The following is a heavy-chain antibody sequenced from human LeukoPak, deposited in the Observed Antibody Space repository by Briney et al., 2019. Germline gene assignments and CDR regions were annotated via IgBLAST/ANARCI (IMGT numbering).Heavy chain of an antibody. D-gene: IGHD2-15*01. CDR3: ARDISSSTRAFDI. J-gene: IGHJ3*02. CDR2: ISSSNSHT. V-gene: IGHV3-48*03. CDR1: GFTLSTYE. Sequence: PGGSLRLSCAASGFTLSTYEMTWGRQPPGKGLEWGSFISSSNSHTFYADSVKGRFTIFRDTAKNSLYLQMNNLRGEDTAVYYFARDISSSTRAFDIWGQATMVAVS.